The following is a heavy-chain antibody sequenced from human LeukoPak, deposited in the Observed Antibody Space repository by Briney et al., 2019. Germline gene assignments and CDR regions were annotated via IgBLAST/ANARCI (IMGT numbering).Heavy chain of an antibody. D-gene: IGHD1-26*01. Sequence: PSETLSLTCTVSGGSVSGYYWNWIRQPPGKGLEWIGYIYYSGSTNYNPSLRRRVTISVDTSKNQFSLKLSSVTAADTAVYYCARGWASGSYYNYWGQGTLVTVSS. CDR3: ARGWASGSYYNY. V-gene: IGHV4-59*02. CDR2: IYYSGST. CDR1: GGSVSGYY. J-gene: IGHJ4*02.